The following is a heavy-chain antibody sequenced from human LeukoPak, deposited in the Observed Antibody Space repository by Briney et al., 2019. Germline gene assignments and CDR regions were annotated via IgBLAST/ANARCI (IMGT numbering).Heavy chain of an antibody. Sequence: ASVKVSCKASGYTFTKYAMNWVRQAPGQGLEWMGWINTNTGNPTYAQDFTGRFVFSLDTSVSTAYLQISSLKAEDTAVYYCAKDPGNRAFDIWGQGTMVTVSS. J-gene: IGHJ3*02. CDR3: AKDPGNRAFDI. CDR1: GYTFTKYA. D-gene: IGHD2/OR15-2a*01. CDR2: INTNTGNP. V-gene: IGHV7-4-1*02.